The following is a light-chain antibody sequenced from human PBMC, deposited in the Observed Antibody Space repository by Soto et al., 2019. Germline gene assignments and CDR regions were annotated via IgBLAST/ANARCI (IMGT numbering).Light chain of an antibody. V-gene: IGLV1-44*01. CDR1: SSNIGRNT. CDR3: AAWDDSLNGYV. Sequence: HSVLTQPPSASGTPGQRVTISCSGSSSNIGRNTVNWYQQLPGTAPKLLIYINNQRPSGVPDRFSGSKSGTSASLAISGLQSEDEADYYCAAWDDSLNGYVFGTGTKVTVL. J-gene: IGLJ1*01. CDR2: INN.